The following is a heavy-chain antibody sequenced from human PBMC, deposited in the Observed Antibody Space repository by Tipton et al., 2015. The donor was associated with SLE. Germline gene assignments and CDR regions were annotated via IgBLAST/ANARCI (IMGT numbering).Heavy chain of an antibody. J-gene: IGHJ3*02. CDR3: ARWGTGDAFDI. V-gene: IGHV4-59*01. D-gene: IGHD7-27*01. CDR1: GGSISSYY. Sequence: TLSLTCTVSGGSISSYYWSWIRQPPGKGLEWIGYIYYSRSTNYNPSLKSRVTISVDTSKNQFSLKLSSVTAADTAVYYCARWGTGDAFDIWGQGTMVTVSS. CDR2: IYYSRST.